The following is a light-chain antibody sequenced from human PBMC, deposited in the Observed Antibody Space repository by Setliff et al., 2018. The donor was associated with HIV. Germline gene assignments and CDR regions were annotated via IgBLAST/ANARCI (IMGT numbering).Light chain of an antibody. CDR1: SSDVGGYNY. CDR3: SSYTATNTGI. V-gene: IGLV2-14*01. CDR2: DND. Sequence: QSALTQPASVSGSPGQSITISCTGTSSDVGGYNYVSWYQQHPGKAPKLIIYDNDDRPSGVSDRFSGSKFGSTASLSISGLQPEDESVYFCSSYTATNTGIFGGGT. J-gene: IGLJ2*01.